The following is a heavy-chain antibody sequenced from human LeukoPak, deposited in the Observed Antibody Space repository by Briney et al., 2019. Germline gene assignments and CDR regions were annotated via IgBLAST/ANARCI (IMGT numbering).Heavy chain of an antibody. D-gene: IGHD6-13*01. Sequence: GGSLRLSCAASGFTFSSNYMSWVRQAPGKGLEWVASISSSSSYIYYADSVKGRFTISRDNAKNSLYLQMNSLRAEDTAGYYCARDREAATSYWGQGTLVTVSS. J-gene: IGHJ4*02. V-gene: IGHV3-21*01. CDR3: ARDREAATSY. CDR2: ISSSSSYI. CDR1: GFTFSSNY.